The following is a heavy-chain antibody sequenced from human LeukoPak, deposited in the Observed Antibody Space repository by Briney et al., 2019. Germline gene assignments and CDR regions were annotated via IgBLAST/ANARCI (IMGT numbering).Heavy chain of an antibody. CDR2: ISGSGNRT. D-gene: IGHD3-10*01. Sequence: GGSLRLSCAASGFTFSSYAMNWVRQAPGKGLEWVSGISGSGNRTYYADSVKGRFPISRDNSKNTLYLPMNSLRAEDTAIYYCAKAALYRSGSYYAYYFDFWGQGNLVTVSS. CDR1: GFTFSSYA. V-gene: IGHV3-23*01. J-gene: IGHJ4*02. CDR3: AKAALYRSGSYYAYYFDF.